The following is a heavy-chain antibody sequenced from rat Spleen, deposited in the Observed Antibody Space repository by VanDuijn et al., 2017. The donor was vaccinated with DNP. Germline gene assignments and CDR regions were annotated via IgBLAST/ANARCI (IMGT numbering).Heavy chain of an antibody. D-gene: IGHD1-10*01. CDR3: ARRGYNNAWYFDF. CDR2: ISYDGSST. V-gene: IGHV5-22*01. Sequence: EVQLVESGGGLVQPGRSMTLSCAASGFTFSDYGLAWVRQAPKKGLEWVASISYDGSSTYYGDSVKGRFTISRDNAKSTLYLQMNSLRSEDTATYYCARRGYNNAWYFDFWGPGTMVTVSS. CDR1: GFTFSDYG. J-gene: IGHJ1*01.